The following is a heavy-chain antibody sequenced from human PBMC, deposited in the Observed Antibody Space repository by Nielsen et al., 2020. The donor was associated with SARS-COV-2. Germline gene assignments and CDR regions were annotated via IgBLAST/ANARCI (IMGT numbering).Heavy chain of an antibody. Sequence: SETLSLTCAVYGGSFSGYYWSWIRQPPGKGLEWIGEINHSGSTNYNPSLKSRVTISVDTSKNQFSLKLSSVTAADTAVYYCAREGQQLVSYYFDYWGQGTLVTVSS. CDR2: INHSGST. J-gene: IGHJ4*02. D-gene: IGHD6-13*01. CDR3: AREGQQLVSYYFDY. CDR1: GGSFSGYY. V-gene: IGHV4-34*01.